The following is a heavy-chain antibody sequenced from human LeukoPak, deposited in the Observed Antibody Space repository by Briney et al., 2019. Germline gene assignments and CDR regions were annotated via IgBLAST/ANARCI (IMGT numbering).Heavy chain of an antibody. V-gene: IGHV1-2*02. CDR1: GCTFTDYY. CDR2: INPTTGGT. Sequence: GASVKVSCKASGCTFTDYYIHWLRQAPGHGLEWMGWINPTTGGTYYTQNFQGRLSMTRDMSITTAYMELNRLISDDTAVYYCARGVEARAFDFWGQGTMVTVSS. J-gene: IGHJ3*01. CDR3: ARGVEARAFDF.